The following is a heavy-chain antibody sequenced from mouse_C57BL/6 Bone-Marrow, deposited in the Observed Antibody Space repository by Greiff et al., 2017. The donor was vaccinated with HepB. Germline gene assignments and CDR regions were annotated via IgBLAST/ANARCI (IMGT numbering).Heavy chain of an antibody. J-gene: IGHJ4*01. V-gene: IGHV1-19*01. CDR3: ARCGSSPMDY. CDR2: INPYNGGT. CDR1: GYTFTDYY. D-gene: IGHD1-1*01. Sequence: EVQLQQSGPVLVKPGASVKMSCKASGYTFTDYYMNWVKQSHGKSLEWIGVINPYNGGTSYNQKFEGKATLTVDKSSSTAYMELNSLTSEDSAVYYCARCGSSPMDYWGQGTSVTVSS.